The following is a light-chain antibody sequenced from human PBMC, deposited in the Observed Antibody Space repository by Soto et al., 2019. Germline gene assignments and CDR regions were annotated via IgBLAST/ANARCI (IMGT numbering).Light chain of an antibody. J-gene: IGKJ1*01. CDR2: DAS. Sequence: EIVLTQSPATLSLSPGERATLSCRASQSVSSYLAWYQQKPGQAPRLLFYDASNRATGIPPRFSGSGSGTDFTRTTSSLEPDDFEVYYCQQRSNWPGTFGKGTKVEIE. V-gene: IGKV3-11*01. CDR1: QSVSSY. CDR3: QQRSNWPGT.